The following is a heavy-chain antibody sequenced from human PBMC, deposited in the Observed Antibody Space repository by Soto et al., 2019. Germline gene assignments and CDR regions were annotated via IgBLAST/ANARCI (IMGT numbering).Heavy chain of an antibody. CDR2: IITILGIA. V-gene: IGHV1-69*10. D-gene: IGHD2-15*01. Sequence: VKVSCKASGGTFSSYTISWVRQAPGQGLEWMGRIITILGIAKYAQKFQGRVTITADKSTSTAYMELSSLRSEDTAVYYCARDLGGWPDYWGQGTLVTVSS. CDR1: GGTFSSYT. J-gene: IGHJ4*02. CDR3: ARDLGGWPDY.